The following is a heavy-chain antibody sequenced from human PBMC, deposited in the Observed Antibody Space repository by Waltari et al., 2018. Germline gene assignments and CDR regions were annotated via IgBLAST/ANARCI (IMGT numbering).Heavy chain of an antibody. J-gene: IGHJ4*02. Sequence: QVQLVQSGGGVVQPGGSLGVSCAASGYTVSSTSIHWVRQAPGKGLGWVASMSSDGIYKYYGDSVKGRYTVSRDNSENTLYLQMNSLRAEDTAVYYCARGGGGHLDYWGQGTPVTVSS. CDR3: ARGGGGHLDY. D-gene: IGHD2-15*01. CDR2: MSSDGIYK. CDR1: GYTVSSTS. V-gene: IGHV3-33*01.